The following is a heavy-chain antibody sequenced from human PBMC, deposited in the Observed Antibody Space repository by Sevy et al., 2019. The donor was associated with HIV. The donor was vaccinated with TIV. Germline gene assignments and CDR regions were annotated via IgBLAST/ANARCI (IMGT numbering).Heavy chain of an antibody. Sequence: ASVKVSCKASGYTFTSYDINWVRQATGQGLEWMGWMNPNSGNTGYAQKFQGRVTMTRNTSISKAYMELSSLRSEDTAVYYCVRGRRDYYDSSGYYPDPGDFAQAYNWFDPWGQGTLVTVSS. CDR2: MNPNSGNT. V-gene: IGHV1-8*01. CDR1: GYTFTSYD. J-gene: IGHJ5*02. CDR3: VRGRRDYYDSSGYYPDPGDFAQAYNWFDP. D-gene: IGHD3-22*01.